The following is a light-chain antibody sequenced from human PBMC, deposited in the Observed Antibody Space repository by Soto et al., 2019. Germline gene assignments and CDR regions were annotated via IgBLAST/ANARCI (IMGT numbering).Light chain of an antibody. CDR2: LGS. J-gene: IGKJ2*02. CDR1: QSVSSSY. Sequence: EIVLTQSPGTLSLSPGERATLSCRASQSVSSSYLAWYQQKPGQAPRLLIYLGSSRATGIPDRFSGSGSGTDFTLTISRLEPEDFAVYYCQQYGSSPGTFGQGTKLEIK. CDR3: QQYGSSPGT. V-gene: IGKV3-20*01.